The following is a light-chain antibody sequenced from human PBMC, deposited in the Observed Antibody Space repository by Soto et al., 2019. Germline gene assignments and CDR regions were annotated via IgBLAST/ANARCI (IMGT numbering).Light chain of an antibody. Sequence: DIQMTQSPSSLSASVGDRITITCRASQGITNYLAWYQQKPGNVPKLLIYATSTVHSGVPSRFSGSGSVTEFTLTISSLQPEDAATYYCQTYNSAPSFGPGTKVQIK. J-gene: IGKJ3*01. V-gene: IGKV1-27*01. CDR3: QTYNSAPS. CDR2: ATS. CDR1: QGITNY.